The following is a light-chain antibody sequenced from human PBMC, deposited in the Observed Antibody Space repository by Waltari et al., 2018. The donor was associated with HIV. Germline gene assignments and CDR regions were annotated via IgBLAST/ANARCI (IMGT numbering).Light chain of an antibody. CDR3: QSYDISLSGWV. Sequence: QSVLTQPPSVSGAPGQRVTISCTGTSPNLGAGFDVHWYQQLPGTVPKVLIYNNPDRPSGVPDRFSGSKSATSASLAITGLQAEDEANYYCQSYDISLSGWVFGGGTKLTVL. J-gene: IGLJ2*01. V-gene: IGLV1-40*01. CDR2: NNP. CDR1: SPNLGAGFD.